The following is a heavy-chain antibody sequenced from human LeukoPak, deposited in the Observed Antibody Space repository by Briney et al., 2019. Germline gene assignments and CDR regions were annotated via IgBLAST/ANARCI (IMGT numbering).Heavy chain of an antibody. D-gene: IGHD1-7*01. J-gene: IGHJ4*02. CDR1: GYTFTSYG. CDR2: ISAYNGNT. CDR3: ARDLKKGILTGTTRGFDY. V-gene: IGHV1-18*01. Sequence: ASVKVSCKASGYTFTSYGISWVRQAPGQGLEWMEWISAYNGNTNYAQKFQGRVTITADKSTSTAYMELSSLRSEDTAVYYCARDLKKGILTGTTRGFDYWGQGTLVTVSS.